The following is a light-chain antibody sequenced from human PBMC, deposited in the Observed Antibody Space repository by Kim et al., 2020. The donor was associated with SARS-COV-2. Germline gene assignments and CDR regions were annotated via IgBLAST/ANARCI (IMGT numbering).Light chain of an antibody. J-gene: IGLJ3*02. V-gene: IGLV3-27*01. Sequence: VSPGQTASITCSGDVLAKKYARWFQQKPGQAPVLVIYKDSERPSGIPERFSGSSSGTTVTLTISGAQVEDEADYYCYSAADNNLVFGGGTQLTVL. CDR1: VLAKKY. CDR2: KDS. CDR3: YSAADNNLV.